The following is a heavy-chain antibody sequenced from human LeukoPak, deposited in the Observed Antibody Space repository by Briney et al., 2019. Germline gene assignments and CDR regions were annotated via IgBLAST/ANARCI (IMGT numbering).Heavy chain of an antibody. V-gene: IGHV3-30*02. CDR2: IRYDGINE. D-gene: IGHD3-16*01. CDR1: GFTFSNYG. CDR3: AKEVFRQGYGGIMDV. Sequence: GGSLRLSCAASGFTFSNYGMHWVRQAPGKGLEWVAFIRYDGINEYYGDSVKGRSTIPRDNSKDTLFLQMHSLRTEDTAVYYCAKEVFRQGYGGIMDVWGKGTTVTVSS. J-gene: IGHJ6*03.